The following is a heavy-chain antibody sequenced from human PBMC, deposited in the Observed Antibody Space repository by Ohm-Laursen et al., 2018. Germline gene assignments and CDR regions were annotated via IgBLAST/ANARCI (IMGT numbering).Heavy chain of an antibody. CDR2: LDPEDGET. Sequence: ASVKVSCNVSGYTLTDLSIHWVRQAPGKGLEWMGGLDPEDGETLYAQKFQGRVTMTEDRSTDTVYLVLSTLKSEDTAVYYCATAITRIHLWWNFDYWGQGTLVTVSS. J-gene: IGHJ4*02. CDR1: GYTLTDLS. D-gene: IGHD5-18*01. CDR3: ATAITRIHLWWNFDY. V-gene: IGHV1-24*01.